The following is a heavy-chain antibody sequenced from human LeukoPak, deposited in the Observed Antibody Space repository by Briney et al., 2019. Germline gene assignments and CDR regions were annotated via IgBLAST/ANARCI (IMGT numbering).Heavy chain of an antibody. J-gene: IGHJ4*02. Sequence: GGSLRLSCAASGFTFSSNYMSWVRQGPGKGLEWVSVIYSGGSTHYADSVKRRFTISRDHFKNPLYLPMSSMRDEDTAVYYCVGDSGRACCLFDYWGQGTMVTVSS. CDR1: GFTFSSNY. CDR3: VGDSGRACCLFDY. CDR2: IYSGGST. D-gene: IGHD2-21*02. V-gene: IGHV3-53*01.